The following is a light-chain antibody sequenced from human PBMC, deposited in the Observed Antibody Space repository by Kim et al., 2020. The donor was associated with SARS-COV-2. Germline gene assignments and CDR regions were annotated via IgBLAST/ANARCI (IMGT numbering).Light chain of an antibody. CDR3: QQYSVFPRV. CDR2: GAS. J-gene: IGKJ2*01. V-gene: IGKV1-16*01. Sequence: ESIGDSVTVTSTDIQDINNYLAWYQQKPRAATKTLIFGASRLQSVVTCMFSGSGSGTDFALTFSSLEPEDFANYYSQQYSVFPRVFGQGTKLEI. CDR1: QDINNY.